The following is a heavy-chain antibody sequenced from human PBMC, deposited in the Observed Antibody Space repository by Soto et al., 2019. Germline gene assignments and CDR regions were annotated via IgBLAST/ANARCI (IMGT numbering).Heavy chain of an antibody. CDR1: GGSISSSSYY. Sequence: SETLSLTCTVSGGSISSSSYYWGWIRQPPGKGLEWIGSIYYSGSTYYNPSLKSRVTISVDTSKNQFSLKLSSVTAADTAVYYCASHQWELIDNWGQGTLVTVSS. D-gene: IGHD1-26*01. J-gene: IGHJ4*02. CDR2: IYYSGST. CDR3: ASHQWELIDN. V-gene: IGHV4-39*01.